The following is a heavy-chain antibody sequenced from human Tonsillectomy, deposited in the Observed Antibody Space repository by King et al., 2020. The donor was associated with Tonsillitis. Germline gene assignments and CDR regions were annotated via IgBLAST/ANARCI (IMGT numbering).Heavy chain of an antibody. J-gene: IGHJ3*02. V-gene: IGHV4-39*01. CDR1: GCSISSSSYF. D-gene: IGHD2-2*01. Sequence: QLQESGPGLVKPSETLSLTCKVSGCSISSSSYFWDWIRQPPGKGLEWIGSIYYSGSTYYNPSFKSLVTISVDPSKNQFSLTLSSVTAADTAVYYCARRATGIVVVPATRDAFDIWGQGTMVTVSS. CDR2: IYYSGST. CDR3: ARRATGIVVVPATRDAFDI.